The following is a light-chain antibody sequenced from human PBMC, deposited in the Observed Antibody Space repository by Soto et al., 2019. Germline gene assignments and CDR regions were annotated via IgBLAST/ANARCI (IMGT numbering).Light chain of an antibody. J-gene: IGKJ4*01. CDR2: DAS. V-gene: IGKV3-11*01. Sequence: EIVLTQSPATLSLSPGERATLSCRASQSVSSYLAWYQQRPGQAPRLLIYDASKRATGIPAKFSGSGSGTDFTLTISTLEPEDFEVYYCQQRSNWPPTFGGGTKVDIX. CDR1: QSVSSY. CDR3: QQRSNWPPT.